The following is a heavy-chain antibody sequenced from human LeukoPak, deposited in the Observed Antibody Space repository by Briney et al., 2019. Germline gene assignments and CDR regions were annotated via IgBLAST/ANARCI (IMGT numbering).Heavy chain of an antibody. J-gene: IGHJ3*02. D-gene: IGHD3-22*01. CDR1: EFTFSSYA. CDR3: AKDYTYYDSPHAFKM. V-gene: IGHV3-23*01. Sequence: GGSLRLSCAASEFTFSSYAMSWVRQAPGKGLEWVSGISRSGGSTYYADSVKGRFTISRDNSKNTLNLQMSSLRREDTAVYYCAKDYTYYDSPHAFKMWGQGTMVTVSS. CDR2: ISRSGGST.